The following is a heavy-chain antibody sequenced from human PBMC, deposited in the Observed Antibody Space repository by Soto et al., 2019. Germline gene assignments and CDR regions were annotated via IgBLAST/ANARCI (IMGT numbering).Heavy chain of an antibody. D-gene: IGHD3-10*01. CDR3: ARDSGWPILNFDN. V-gene: IGHV3-30*03. CDR2: SSYDGRET. J-gene: IGHJ4*02. Sequence: VGSLRLSCAASDFDFSSYGIHWVHQAPGKGLEWVAASSYDGRETFYADSAKGRFTVSKEMSKNTAFLQMNALRHEDTAVYFCARDSGWPILNFDNWGQGTPVTVSS. CDR1: DFDFSSYG.